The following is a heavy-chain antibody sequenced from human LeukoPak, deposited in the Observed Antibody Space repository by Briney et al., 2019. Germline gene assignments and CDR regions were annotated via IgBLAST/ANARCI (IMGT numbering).Heavy chain of an antibody. CDR3: ARGTVQLERRVGDY. V-gene: IGHV3-7*01. D-gene: IGHD1-1*01. Sequence: GGSLRLSCAVSGFTFSSYWMSWVRQAPGKGLEWVANIKQDGSEKYYVDSVKGRFTISRDNAKNSLYLQMNSLRAEDTAVYYCARGTVQLERRVGDYWGQGTLVTVSS. CDR1: GFTFSSYW. J-gene: IGHJ4*02. CDR2: IKQDGSEK.